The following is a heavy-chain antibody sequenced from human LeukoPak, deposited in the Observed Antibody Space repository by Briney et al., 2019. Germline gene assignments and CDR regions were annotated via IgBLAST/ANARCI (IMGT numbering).Heavy chain of an antibody. CDR2: INHSGST. J-gene: IGHJ6*02. V-gene: IGHV4-34*01. CDR1: GGSFSGYY. D-gene: IGHD3-16*01. Sequence: PSETLSLTCAVYGGSFSGYYWSWIRQPPGKGLEWIGEINHSGSTNYNPSLKSRVTISVDTSKNQFSLKLSSVTAADTAVYYCARAGGIMYYGMDVWGQGTTVTVSS. CDR3: ARAGGIMYYGMDV.